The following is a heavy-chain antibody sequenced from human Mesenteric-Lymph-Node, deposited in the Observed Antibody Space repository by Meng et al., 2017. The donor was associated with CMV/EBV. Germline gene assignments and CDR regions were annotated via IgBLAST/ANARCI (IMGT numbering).Heavy chain of an antibody. V-gene: IGHV3-23*01. CDR3: AKGQQLVPDY. CDR2: ISGSGGST. CDR1: GFTFSSYA. Sequence: GEFLKISCAASGFTFSSYAMSWVRQAPGKGLEWVSAISGSGGSTYYADSVKGRFTISRDNSKNTLYLQMNSLRAEDTAVYYCAKGQQLVPDYWGQGTLVTVSS. J-gene: IGHJ4*02. D-gene: IGHD6-13*01.